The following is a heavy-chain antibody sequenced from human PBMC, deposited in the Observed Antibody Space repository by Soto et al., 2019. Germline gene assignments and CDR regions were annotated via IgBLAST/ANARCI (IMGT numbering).Heavy chain of an antibody. CDR2: IYWDDDK. J-gene: IGHJ5*02. CDR3: ALSPPEYSSSLWSWFDP. Sequence: SGPTLVNPTQTLTLTCTFSGFSLSTSGVGVGWIRQPPGKALEWLALIYWDDDKRYSPSLKSRLTITKDTSKNQVVLTMTNMDPVDTATYYCALSPPEYSSSLWSWFDPWGQGTLVTVSS. V-gene: IGHV2-5*02. D-gene: IGHD6-6*01. CDR1: GFSLSTSGVG.